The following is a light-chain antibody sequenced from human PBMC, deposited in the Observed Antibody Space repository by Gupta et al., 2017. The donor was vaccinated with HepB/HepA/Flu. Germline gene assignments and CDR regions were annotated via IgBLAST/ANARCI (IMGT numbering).Light chain of an antibody. Sequence: QSVLPQPPSVSAAPGQTVTLSCSGTYSSIGSNYVSWYQQLPGAAPKLLIYETNKRPSGIPDRFSGSKSGTSATLGITGLQTGDEADYYCGTWDSRLSAGVLFGGGTKLTVL. CDR3: GTWDSRLSAGVL. V-gene: IGLV1-51*01. CDR1: YSSIGSNY. CDR2: ETN. J-gene: IGLJ2*01.